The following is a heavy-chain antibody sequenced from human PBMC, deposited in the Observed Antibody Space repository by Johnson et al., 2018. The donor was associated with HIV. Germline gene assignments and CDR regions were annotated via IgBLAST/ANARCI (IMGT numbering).Heavy chain of an antibody. CDR2: VSFDGSNK. CDR1: GFTFRNYG. Sequence: QVQLVESGGGVVQPGRSLRLSCAASGFTFRNYGMHWVRQAPGKGLEWVASVSFDGSNKYYADSVKGRFTITRDNSKNTLYLQKTRLRTEDTAVYYCAGEGESLLDAFDIWGQGTMVTVSS. V-gene: IGHV3-30-3*01. J-gene: IGHJ3*02. CDR3: AGEGESLLDAFDI. D-gene: IGHD3-16*01.